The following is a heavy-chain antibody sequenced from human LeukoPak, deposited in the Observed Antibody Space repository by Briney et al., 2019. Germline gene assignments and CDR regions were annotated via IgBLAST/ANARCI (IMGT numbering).Heavy chain of an antibody. CDR3: ARGYGDYYYYYYMDV. Sequence: PSETLSLTCTVSGGSINSYYWSWIRQPPGKGLEWIGYIYYSGSTNYNPSLKSRVTISVDTSKNQFSLKLSSVTAADTAVYYCARGYGDYYYYYYMDVWGKGTTVTVSS. CDR2: IYYSGST. D-gene: IGHD4-17*01. V-gene: IGHV4-59*01. CDR1: GGSINSYY. J-gene: IGHJ6*03.